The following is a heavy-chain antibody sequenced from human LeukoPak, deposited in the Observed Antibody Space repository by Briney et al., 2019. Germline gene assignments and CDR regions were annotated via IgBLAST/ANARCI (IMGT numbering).Heavy chain of an antibody. J-gene: IGHJ5*02. CDR1: GFTFSDYY. CDR2: ISSSGTTI. CDR3: ARDPAYSSSARWFDP. Sequence: PGGSLRLSCAASGFTFSDYYMNWIRQAPGKGLEWLSYISSSGTTIYYADSVKGRFTISRDNAKNLLYLQMNSLRAEDTAVYDCARDPAYSSSARWFDPWGQGTLVTVSS. V-gene: IGHV3-11*04. D-gene: IGHD6-13*01.